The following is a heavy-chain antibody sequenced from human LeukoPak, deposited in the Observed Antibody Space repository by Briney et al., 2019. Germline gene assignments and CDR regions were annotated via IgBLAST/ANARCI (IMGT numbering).Heavy chain of an antibody. CDR1: GFTFSSYA. V-gene: IGHV3-23*01. D-gene: IGHD1-14*01. CDR3: AKGPDTNFMDY. Sequence: GGSLRLSCAASGFTFSSYAMSWVRQAPGKGLEWVSFIRVSGANTFYADSVKGRFTISRDNPKNTLYLQMNSLRAEDTAVYYCAKGPDTNFMDYWGQGTLVTVSS. CDR2: IRVSGANT. J-gene: IGHJ4*02.